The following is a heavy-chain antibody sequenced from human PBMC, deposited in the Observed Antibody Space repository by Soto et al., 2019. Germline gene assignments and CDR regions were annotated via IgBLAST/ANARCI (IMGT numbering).Heavy chain of an antibody. CDR2: ISYDGSNK. CDR3: ARVAHFGVVGTLYYFDY. CDR1: GFTFSSYA. J-gene: IGHJ4*02. V-gene: IGHV3-30-3*01. Sequence: GGSLRLSCAASGFTFSSYAMHWVRQAPGKGLEWVAVISYDGSNKYYADSVKGRFTISRDNSKNTLYLQMNSLRAEDTAVYYCARVAHFGVVGTLYYFDYWGQGTLVTVSS. D-gene: IGHD3-3*01.